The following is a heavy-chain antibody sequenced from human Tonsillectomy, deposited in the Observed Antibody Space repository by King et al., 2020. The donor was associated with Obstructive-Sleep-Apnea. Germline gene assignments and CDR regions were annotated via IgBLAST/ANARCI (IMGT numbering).Heavy chain of an antibody. D-gene: IGHD3-22*01. Sequence: VQLQESGPGLVKPSQTLSLTCTVSGGSISSGGYYWCWIRQHPGKGLGWIGYIYYSGSTYYNPSLKSRVTISVDTSKNQFSLQLSSVTAADTAVYYCATQAGTYYDSSGYYDYWGQGTLVTVSS. CDR1: GGSISSGGYY. CDR3: ATQAGTYYDSSGYYDY. CDR2: IYYSGST. V-gene: IGHV4-31*03. J-gene: IGHJ4*02.